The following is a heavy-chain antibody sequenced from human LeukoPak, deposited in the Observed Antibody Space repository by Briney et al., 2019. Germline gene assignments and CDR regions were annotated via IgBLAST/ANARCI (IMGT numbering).Heavy chain of an antibody. Sequence: PSETLSLTCAVYGGSFSGYYWSWIRQPPGKGLEWIGYIYYSGSTNYNPSLKSRVIISVDTSKNQFSLKLSSVTAADTAVYYCAGRRGYYFDYWGQGTLVTVSS. J-gene: IGHJ4*02. V-gene: IGHV4-59*01. D-gene: IGHD3-10*01. CDR1: GGSFSGYY. CDR3: AGRRGYYFDY. CDR2: IYYSGST.